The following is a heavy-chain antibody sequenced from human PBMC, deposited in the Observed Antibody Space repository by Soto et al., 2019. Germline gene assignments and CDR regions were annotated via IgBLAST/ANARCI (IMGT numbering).Heavy chain of an antibody. V-gene: IGHV3-43*01. J-gene: IGHJ4*02. Sequence: GGSLRLSCAASGFTFNAYTMHWVRQAPGKCLEWVSLIRWDGGITYYGDSLMGRFTVSRDNSYNSLYLQMTSLRSDDTAFYYCAKDSYDILTGQKRYFDSWGQGT. CDR2: IRWDGGIT. D-gene: IGHD3-9*01. CDR3: AKDSYDILTGQKRYFDS. CDR1: GFTFNAYT.